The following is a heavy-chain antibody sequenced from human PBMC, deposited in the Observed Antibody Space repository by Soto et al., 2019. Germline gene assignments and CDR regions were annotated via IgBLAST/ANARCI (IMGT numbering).Heavy chain of an antibody. CDR3: ARDLYSSSFFWFDA. CDR1: GYNFTQYT. D-gene: IGHD2-2*01. CDR2: ITAGDGNT. J-gene: IGHJ5*02. Sequence: QVHLVQSGAEVKKPGASVKVSCKASGYNFTQYTIHWVRQAPGQRLEWMGWITAGDGNTQYSKKFQTRVTIRSDVSATTVYMDLNSLGSEDTAVYYCARDLYSSSFFWFDAWGRGTLVIVSS. V-gene: IGHV1-3*01.